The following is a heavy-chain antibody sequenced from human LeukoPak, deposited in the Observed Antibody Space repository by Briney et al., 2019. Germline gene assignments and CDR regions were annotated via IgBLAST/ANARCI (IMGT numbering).Heavy chain of an antibody. Sequence: SQTLSLTCAVYGGSFSGYYWSWIRQPPGKGLEWIGEINNSGSTNYNPSLKSRVTISVDTSKNQFSLKLSSVTAADTAVYYCARRAYYYDSSGYYWSYFDYWGQGTLVTVSS. CDR2: INNSGST. J-gene: IGHJ4*02. D-gene: IGHD3-22*01. V-gene: IGHV4-34*01. CDR3: ARRAYYYDSSGYYWSYFDY. CDR1: GGSFSGYY.